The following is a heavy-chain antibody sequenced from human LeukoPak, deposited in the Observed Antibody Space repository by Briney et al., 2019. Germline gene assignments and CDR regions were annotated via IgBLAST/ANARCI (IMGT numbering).Heavy chain of an antibody. Sequence: GGSLRLSCAASGFTFNSCWMNWVRQAPGKGLEWVANIKQDGAEEYYVDSVKGQFTTSRDNAKDSLYLQMNSLRAEDTAVYYCTRDLMDFDVSTGLHHYYMDVWGQGTTVTVSS. J-gene: IGHJ6*02. CDR3: TRDLMDFDVSTGLHHYYMDV. CDR1: GFTFNSCW. D-gene: IGHD3-9*01. CDR2: IKQDGAEE. V-gene: IGHV3-7*01.